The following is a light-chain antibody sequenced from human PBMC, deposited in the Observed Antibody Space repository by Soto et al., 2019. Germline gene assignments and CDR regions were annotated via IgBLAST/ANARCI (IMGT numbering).Light chain of an antibody. CDR1: QSIRSW. CDR2: KAS. Sequence: DIQMTQSPSTLSASVGDRVTITCRASQSIRSWLAWYPQKPGKAPKLLIYKASSLESGVPSRFSGSGAGTEFTLTISSLQPDDFAPYYCQQYNSYWSFGQGTKV. CDR3: QQYNSYWS. J-gene: IGKJ1*01. V-gene: IGKV1-5*03.